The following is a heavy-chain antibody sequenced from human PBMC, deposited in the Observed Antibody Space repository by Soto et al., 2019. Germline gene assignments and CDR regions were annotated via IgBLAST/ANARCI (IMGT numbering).Heavy chain of an antibody. V-gene: IGHV4-30-2*01. CDR1: GASIPYGGYS. Sequence: QLQLHQSGSGLVKASQTLSLTCTFSGASIPYGGYSWSWIRQPAGKGLEWIGYISHLENTFYNPSFQSRLTLSIDRSKNQISLKLACMTAADTAVYYCARGGVYDPFDYWGQGTLVTVAS. D-gene: IGHD5-12*01. J-gene: IGHJ4*02. CDR2: ISHLENT. CDR3: ARGGVYDPFDY.